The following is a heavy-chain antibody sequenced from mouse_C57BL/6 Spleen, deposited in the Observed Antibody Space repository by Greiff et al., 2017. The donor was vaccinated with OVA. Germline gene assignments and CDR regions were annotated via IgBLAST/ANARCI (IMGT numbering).Heavy chain of an antibody. CDR3: ARGEGLRPWFAY. Sequence: VQLQQPGAELVKPGASVKMSCKASGYTFTSYWITWVKQRPGQGLEWIGDIYPGSGSTNYNEKFKSKATLTVDTSSSTAYMQLSSLTSEDSAVYYCARGEGLRPWFAYWGQGTLVTVSA. J-gene: IGHJ3*01. CDR1: GYTFTSYW. D-gene: IGHD2-4*01. CDR2: IYPGSGST. V-gene: IGHV1-55*01.